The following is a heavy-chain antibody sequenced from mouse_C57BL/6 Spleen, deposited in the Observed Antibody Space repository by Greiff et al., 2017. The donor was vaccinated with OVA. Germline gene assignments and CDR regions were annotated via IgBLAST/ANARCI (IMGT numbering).Heavy chain of an antibody. CDR2: INPNNGGT. J-gene: IGHJ3*01. CDR3: ARSGYYGSSAWFAY. Sequence: EVKLLESGPELVKPGASVKIPCKASGYTFTDYNMDWVKQSHGKSLEWIGDINPNNGGTIYNQKFKGKATLTVDKSSSTAYMELRSLTSEDTAVYYCARSGYYGSSAWFAYWGQGTLVTVSA. V-gene: IGHV1-18*01. D-gene: IGHD1-1*01. CDR1: GYTFTDYN.